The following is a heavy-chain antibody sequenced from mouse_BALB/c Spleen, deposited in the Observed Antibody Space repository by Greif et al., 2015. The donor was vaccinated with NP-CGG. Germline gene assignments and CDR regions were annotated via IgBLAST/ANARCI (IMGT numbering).Heavy chain of an antibody. J-gene: IGHJ4*01. Sequence: VQLQQSGPGLVQPSQSLSITCTVSGFSLTSYGVHWVRQSPGKGLEWLGGIWGGGSTDYNAAFISRLSISKDNSKSQVFFKRNSLQANDTAIYYCAREGTTDAMDYWGQGTSVTVSS. V-gene: IGHV2-2*02. CDR2: IWGGGST. CDR3: AREGTTDAMDY. D-gene: IGHD1-1*01. CDR1: GFSLTSYG.